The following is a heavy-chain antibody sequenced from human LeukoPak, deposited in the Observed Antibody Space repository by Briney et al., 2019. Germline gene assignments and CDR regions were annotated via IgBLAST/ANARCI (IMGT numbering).Heavy chain of an antibody. CDR1: GFTFSDYY. J-gene: IGHJ3*01. CDR3: SAGEGYYDSSDYYSALAFNV. V-gene: IGHV3-11*04. Sequence: GGSLRLSCAASGFTFSDYYMSWIRQAPGKGLEWASYISNSGNTIYYADSVKGRFTISRDNAKNSLYLQMNSLRAEDTAVYYCSAGEGYYDSSDYYSALAFNVWGQGTMVTVSS. CDR2: ISNSGNTI. D-gene: IGHD3-22*01.